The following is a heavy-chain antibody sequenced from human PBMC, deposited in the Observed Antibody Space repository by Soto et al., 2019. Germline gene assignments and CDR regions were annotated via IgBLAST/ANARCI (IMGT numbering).Heavy chain of an antibody. CDR1: GYTFPGYY. Sequence: ASVKVSCKASGYTFPGYYMHWVRQARGQGLEWMGRINPNSGGRNYAQKLQGRVTMTRDTSISTASMELSRLRSDDTTVYYCARTYYDILNGYKGGMDVWGRGTTVTVSS. J-gene: IGHJ6*02. CDR3: ARTYYDILNGYKGGMDV. V-gene: IGHV1-2*06. D-gene: IGHD3-9*01. CDR2: INPNSGGR.